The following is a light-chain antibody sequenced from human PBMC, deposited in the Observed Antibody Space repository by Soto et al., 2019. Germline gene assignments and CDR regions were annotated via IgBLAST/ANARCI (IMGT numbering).Light chain of an antibody. J-gene: IGKJ2*01. CDR1: QTISVY. CDR2: TAS. Sequence: DIQMTQSPSSLSASVGDTVTITCRASQTISVYLNWYQQIPGKAPKLLIYTASTLQTGVPSRFSGSGSGTDFTFTITGLQPEDIATYYCQQYENLPYTFGQGTKLEI. CDR3: QQYENLPYT. V-gene: IGKV1-33*01.